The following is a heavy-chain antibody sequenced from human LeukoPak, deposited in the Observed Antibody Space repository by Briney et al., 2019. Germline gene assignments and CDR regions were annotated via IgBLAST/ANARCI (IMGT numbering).Heavy chain of an antibody. CDR2: INPSGGST. CDR1: GYTFTSYY. J-gene: IGHJ4*02. V-gene: IGHV1-46*01. D-gene: IGHD3/OR15-3a*01. Sequence: ASVKVSSKASGYTFTSYYMHWVRQAPGQGLEWMGIINPSGGSTSYAQKFQGRVTMTRDMSTSTVYMELSSLRSEDTAVYYCAREIKGIGLDYWGQGTLVTVSS. CDR3: AREIKGIGLDY.